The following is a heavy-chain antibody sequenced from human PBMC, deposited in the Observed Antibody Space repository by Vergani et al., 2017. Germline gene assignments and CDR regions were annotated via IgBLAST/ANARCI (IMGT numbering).Heavy chain of an antibody. J-gene: IGHJ6*03. V-gene: IGHV4-31*03. Sequence: QVQLQESGPGLVKPSQTLSLTCTVSGGSISSGGYYWSWIRQHPGKGLEWIGYIYYSGSTYYNPSLKSRVTISVDTSKNQFSLKLSSVTAADTAVYYCARYFRYYGSGQPRIQGHYYYYMDVWGKGTTVTVSS. CDR2: IYYSGST. CDR3: ARYFRYYGSGQPRIQGHYYYYMDV. CDR1: GGSISSGGYY. D-gene: IGHD3-10*01.